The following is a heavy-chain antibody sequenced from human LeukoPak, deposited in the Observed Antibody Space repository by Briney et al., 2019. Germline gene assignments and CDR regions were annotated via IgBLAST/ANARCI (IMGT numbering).Heavy chain of an antibody. CDR2: IKQDGSEK. CDR1: EFTFTTYW. D-gene: IGHD6-19*01. CDR3: ARDWGSGWRDINSGFDP. V-gene: IGHV3-7*01. Sequence: GGSLRLSCEASEFTFTTYWMSWVRQAPGKGLEWVANIKQDGSEKYYVDSVKGRFTISRDNAKNSVYLQMNSLRAEDTAVYYCARDWGSGWRDINSGFDPWGQGTLVTVSS. J-gene: IGHJ5*02.